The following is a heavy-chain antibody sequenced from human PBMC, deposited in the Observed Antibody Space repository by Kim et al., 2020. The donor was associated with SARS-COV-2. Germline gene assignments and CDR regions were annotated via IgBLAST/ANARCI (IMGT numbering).Heavy chain of an antibody. Sequence: GGSLRLSCAASGFTFSIHAMNWVRQAPGKGLEWVSGIGGSGTSYADSVKGRFGISRDNSKNILYLQINSLGVEDTAVYYCAKVGQWEVRDYYGMDVWGQGTTVTVSS. D-gene: IGHD1-26*01. J-gene: IGHJ6*02. V-gene: IGHV3-23*01. CDR2: IGGSGT. CDR1: GFTFSIHA. CDR3: AKVGQWEVRDYYGMDV.